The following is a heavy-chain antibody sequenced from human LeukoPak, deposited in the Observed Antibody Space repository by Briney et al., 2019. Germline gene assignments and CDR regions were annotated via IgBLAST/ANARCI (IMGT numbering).Heavy chain of an antibody. Sequence: GGSLRLSCAASGFTFSNYRMNGVRQAPGKGLEWVSSISSSSRSIYYADSVKGRFTISKDTTQNSLYLQMNSLRAEDTALYYCARGGIVVVPAAPTRLGYWGEGTLGTVAS. V-gene: IGHV3-21*01. J-gene: IGHJ4*02. CDR3: ARGGIVVVPAAPTRLGY. CDR2: ISSSSRSI. D-gene: IGHD2-2*01. CDR1: GFTFSNYR.